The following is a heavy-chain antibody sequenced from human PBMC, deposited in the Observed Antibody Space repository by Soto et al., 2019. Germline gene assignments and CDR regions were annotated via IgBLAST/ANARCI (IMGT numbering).Heavy chain of an antibody. J-gene: IGHJ2*01. CDR3: VRPKTFGSGSYFSLMWNFDL. D-gene: IGHD3-10*01. V-gene: IGHV4-39*01. CDR2: IHYSGST. CDR1: GGSVSSSSYY. Sequence: SETLSLTCSVSGGSVSSSSYYWGWIRQPPEKGLAWMGSIHYSGSTYYNPSLKSRGTMSVDPPKNQFSLKLSSMTAADTAVYYCVRPKTFGSGSYFSLMWNFDLWGRGTLVTVSS.